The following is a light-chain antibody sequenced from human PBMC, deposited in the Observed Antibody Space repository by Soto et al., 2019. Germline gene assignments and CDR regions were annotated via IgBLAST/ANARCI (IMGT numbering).Light chain of an antibody. J-gene: IGLJ1*01. CDR1: SSDVGGYNY. CDR2: EVN. CDR3: SSHAGSKRV. V-gene: IGLV2-8*01. Sequence: QSARTQPPSVSGSPGQSVTISCTGTSSDVGGYNYVSWYQQHPGKAPKLMIYEVNKRPSGVPDRFSGSKSGNTTSLTVSGLQAEDEGDYYCSSHAGSKRVFGTGTKVTVL.